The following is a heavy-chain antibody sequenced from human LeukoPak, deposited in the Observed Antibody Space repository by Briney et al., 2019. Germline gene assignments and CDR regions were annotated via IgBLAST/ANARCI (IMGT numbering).Heavy chain of an antibody. J-gene: IGHJ6*02. V-gene: IGHV4-34*01. Sequence: SEALSLTCAVYGGSFSGYYWSWIRQPPGKGLEWIGEINHSGSTNYNPSLKSRVTISVDTPKNQFSLKLSSVTAADTAVYYCARGEVVAATLFYYYYGMDVWGQGTTVTVSS. CDR2: INHSGST. D-gene: IGHD2-15*01. CDR1: GGSFSGYY. CDR3: ARGEVVAATLFYYYYGMDV.